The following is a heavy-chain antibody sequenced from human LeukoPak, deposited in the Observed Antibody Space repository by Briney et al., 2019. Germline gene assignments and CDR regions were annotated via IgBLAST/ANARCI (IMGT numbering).Heavy chain of an antibody. Sequence: GGSLRLSCAASGFVFSRYAMYWVRQAPGKGLEWVANIKQDGSEKYYIESVKGRFTISRDNAKTSLFLQMKSLRVEDTAVYYCAKGFRGWPGPDVWGQGTTVTVSS. CDR2: IKQDGSEK. D-gene: IGHD6-19*01. CDR1: GFVFSRYA. J-gene: IGHJ6*02. CDR3: AKGFRGWPGPDV. V-gene: IGHV3-7*01.